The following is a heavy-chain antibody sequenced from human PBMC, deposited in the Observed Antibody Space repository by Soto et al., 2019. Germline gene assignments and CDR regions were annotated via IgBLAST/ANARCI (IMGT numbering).Heavy chain of an antibody. CDR2: IYPDDSDT. CDR3: ARSGRLGELSYFDY. Sequence: GDYRKISCQGSGYSFTTYWIVWVRQMPGKGLECMGVIYPDDSDTIYSPSFQGQVTISADKSISTAYLQWSSLKASDTAMFYCARSGRLGELSYFDYWGQGTLVTVSS. V-gene: IGHV5-51*01. D-gene: IGHD3-16*02. J-gene: IGHJ4*02. CDR1: GYSFTTYW.